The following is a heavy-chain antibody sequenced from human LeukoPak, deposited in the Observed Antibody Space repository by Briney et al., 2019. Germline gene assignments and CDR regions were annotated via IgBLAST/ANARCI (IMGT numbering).Heavy chain of an antibody. J-gene: IGHJ3*02. Sequence: SETLSLTCTVSGGSISSYYWSWIRQPRGKGLEWIGYIYYSGSTNYNPSLKSRVTISVDTSKNQFSLKLSSVTAADTAVYYCARDLPLLRFLAYPRPGAFDIWGQGTMVTVSS. CDR1: GGSISSYY. CDR3: ARDLPLLRFLAYPRPGAFDI. CDR2: IYYSGST. V-gene: IGHV4-59*12. D-gene: IGHD3-3*01.